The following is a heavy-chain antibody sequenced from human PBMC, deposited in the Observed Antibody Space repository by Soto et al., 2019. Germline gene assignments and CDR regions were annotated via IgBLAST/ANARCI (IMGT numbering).Heavy chain of an antibody. CDR3: AKAEVIYVAYNFYRMDV. V-gene: IGHV3-30*18. CDR1: GFTFSSYG. J-gene: IGHJ6*02. Sequence: PGGSLRLSCGASGFTFSSYGMHWVRQAPGKGLEWVALVSYDGSNKYYADSVKGRFTISRDNSKNTLYLQMNSLRPEDTAVYYCAKAEVIYVAYNFYRMDVWGQGTTVTVSS. D-gene: IGHD3-22*01. CDR2: VSYDGSNK.